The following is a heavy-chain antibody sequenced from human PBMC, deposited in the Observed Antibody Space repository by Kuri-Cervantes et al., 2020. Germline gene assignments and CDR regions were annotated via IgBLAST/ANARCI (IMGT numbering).Heavy chain of an antibody. CDR1: GFTFDDYA. Sequence: SLKISCTASGFTFDDYAMHWVRQAPGKGLEWVSGISWNSGSIGYADSVKGRFTISRDNAKNSLYLQMNSLRAEDTAVYYCARSLAFGESDDRGQGTLVTVSS. CDR3: ARSLAFGESDD. V-gene: IGHV3-9*01. CDR2: ISWNSGSI. D-gene: IGHD3-10*01. J-gene: IGHJ4*02.